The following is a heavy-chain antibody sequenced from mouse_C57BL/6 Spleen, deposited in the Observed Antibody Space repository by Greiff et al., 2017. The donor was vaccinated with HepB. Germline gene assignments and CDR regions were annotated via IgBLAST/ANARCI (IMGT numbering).Heavy chain of an antibody. CDR3: ARKDYGSSHGAMDY. CDR1: GFSLTSYG. J-gene: IGHJ4*01. D-gene: IGHD1-1*01. V-gene: IGHV2-2*01. CDR2: IWSGGST. Sequence: VKLLESGPGLVQPSQSLSITCTVSGFSLTSYGVHWVRQSPGKGLEWLGVIWSGGSTDYNAAFISRLSISKDNSKSQVFFKMNSLQADDTAIYYCARKDYGSSHGAMDYWGQGTSVTVSS.